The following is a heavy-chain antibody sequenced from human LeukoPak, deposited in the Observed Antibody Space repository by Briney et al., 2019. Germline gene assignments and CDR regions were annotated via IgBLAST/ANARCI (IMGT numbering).Heavy chain of an antibody. CDR1: GFRFSGYW. CDR2: INQDGGEN. Sequence: PGRSLRPSCAASGFRFSGYWMTWVSQAPGKGLEWVANINQDGGENYYLDSVKGRFTISRDNAKNSLYLQMNSLRPEDTAVYYCARNLAVNWFAPWGQGTLVTVSS. D-gene: IGHD3-16*01. CDR3: ARNLAVNWFAP. V-gene: IGHV3-7*01. J-gene: IGHJ5*02.